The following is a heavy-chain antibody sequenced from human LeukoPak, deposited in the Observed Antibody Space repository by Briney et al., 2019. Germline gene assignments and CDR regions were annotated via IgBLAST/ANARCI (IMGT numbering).Heavy chain of an antibody. V-gene: IGHV4-34*01. D-gene: IGHD6-19*01. J-gene: IGHJ4*02. Sequence: SETLSLTCAVHGGSFSGYYWSWIRQPPGKGLEWIGEINHSGSTNYNPSLKSRVTISVDTSKNQFSLKLSSVTAADTAVYYCARWAVADPRGFDYWGQGTLVTVSS. CDR2: INHSGST. CDR1: GGSFSGYY. CDR3: ARWAVADPRGFDY.